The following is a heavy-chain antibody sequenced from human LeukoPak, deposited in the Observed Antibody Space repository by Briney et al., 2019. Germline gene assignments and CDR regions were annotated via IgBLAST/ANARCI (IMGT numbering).Heavy chain of an antibody. J-gene: IGHJ4*02. Sequence: ETLSLTCAVYGGSFSGYYWSWVRQAPGKGLEWVSVIYSGGSTYYADSVKGRFTISRDNSKNTLYLQMNSLRAEDTAVCYCARDTTLDYWGQGTLVTVSS. V-gene: IGHV3-53*01. CDR3: ARDTTLDY. CDR2: IYSGGST. CDR1: GGSFSGYY. D-gene: IGHD1-26*01.